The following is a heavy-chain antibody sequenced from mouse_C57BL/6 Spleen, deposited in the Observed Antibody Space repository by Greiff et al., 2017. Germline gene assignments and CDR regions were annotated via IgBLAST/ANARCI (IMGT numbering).Heavy chain of an antibody. CDR1: GYTFTSYW. CDR3: ARPDSSFDY. V-gene: IGHV1-50*01. Sequence: QVQLQQSGAELVKPGASVKLSCKASGYTFTSYWMQWVKQRPGQGLEWIGEIDPSDSYTNYNQKFKGKATLTVDTSSSTAYMQLRSLTSEDSAVYYCARPDSSFDYWGQGTTLTVSS. J-gene: IGHJ2*01. CDR2: IDPSDSYT.